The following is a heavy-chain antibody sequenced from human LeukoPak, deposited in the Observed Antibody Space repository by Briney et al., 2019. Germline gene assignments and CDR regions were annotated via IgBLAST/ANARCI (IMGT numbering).Heavy chain of an antibody. V-gene: IGHV3-74*01. CDR1: GFTFSTYW. J-gene: IGHJ4*02. Sequence: PGGSLRLSCAASGFTFSTYWMHWVRQAPGKGLVWVSRINTDGSTTGYADSVKGRFTISRDNFKNTLYLQMNSLRAEDTAVYYCAKFGKKVVVVAAVDLDYWGQGTLVTVSS. CDR2: INTDGSTT. CDR3: AKFGKKVVVVAAVDLDY. D-gene: IGHD2-15*01.